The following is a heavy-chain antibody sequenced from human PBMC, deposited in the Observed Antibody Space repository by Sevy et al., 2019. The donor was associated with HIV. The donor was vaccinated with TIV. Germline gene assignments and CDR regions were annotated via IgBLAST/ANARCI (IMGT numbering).Heavy chain of an antibody. J-gene: IGHJ4*02. Sequence: ASVKVSCKASGYTFTSYGISWVRQAPGQGLEWMGWISAYNGNTNYAQKLQGRVTMTTDTSTSTSYMELRSLRSDDTAVYYCARVSVRRSSGWHFDYWGQGTLVTVSS. CDR1: GYTFTSYG. CDR3: ARVSVRRSSGWHFDY. CDR2: ISAYNGNT. D-gene: IGHD6-19*01. V-gene: IGHV1-18*01.